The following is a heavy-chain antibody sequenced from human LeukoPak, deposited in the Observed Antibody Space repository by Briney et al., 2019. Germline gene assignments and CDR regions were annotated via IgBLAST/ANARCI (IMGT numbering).Heavy chain of an antibody. CDR2: IIPIFGTA. CDR1: GGTFSSYA. Sequence: GASVKVSCKASGGTFSSYAISWVRQAPGQGLEWMGGIIPIFGTANYAQKFQGRVTITADESTSTAYMGLSSLRSEDTAVYYCARGSSGYFHFDYWGQGTLVTVSS. J-gene: IGHJ4*02. CDR3: ARGSSGYFHFDY. V-gene: IGHV1-69*13. D-gene: IGHD3-22*01.